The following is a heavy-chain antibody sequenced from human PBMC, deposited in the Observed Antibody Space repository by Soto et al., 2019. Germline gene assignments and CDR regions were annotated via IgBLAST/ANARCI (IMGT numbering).Heavy chain of an antibody. Sequence: GGSLRLSCAASGFTFSSYAMSWVRQAPGKGLEWVSAISGSGGSTYYADSVKGRFTISRDNSKNTLYLQMNSLRAEDTAVYYCARHSSLRYFDCPHYWGQGTLVTVSS. CDR3: ARHSSLRYFDCPHY. D-gene: IGHD3-9*01. J-gene: IGHJ4*02. V-gene: IGHV3-23*01. CDR1: GFTFSSYA. CDR2: ISGSGGST.